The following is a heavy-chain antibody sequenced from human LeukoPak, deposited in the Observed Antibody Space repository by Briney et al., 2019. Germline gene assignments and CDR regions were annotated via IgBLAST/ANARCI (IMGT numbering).Heavy chain of an antibody. CDR2: IYYSGST. CDR1: GGSISSYY. V-gene: IGHV4-59*01. J-gene: IGHJ6*02. CDR3: ARGTPFYYYYGMDV. Sequence: TSETLSLTCTVSGGSISSYYWSWIRQPPGKGLEWIGYIYYSGSTNYNPSLKSRVTISVDTSKNQFSPKLSSVTAADTAVYYCARGTPFYYYYGMDVWGQGTTVTVSS.